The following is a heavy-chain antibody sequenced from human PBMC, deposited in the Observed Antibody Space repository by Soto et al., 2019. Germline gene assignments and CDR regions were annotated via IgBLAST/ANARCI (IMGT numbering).Heavy chain of an antibody. D-gene: IGHD3-3*01. J-gene: IGHJ4*02. V-gene: IGHV3-30-3*01. CDR2: ISYDGSNK. Sequence: QVQLVESGGGVVQPGRSLRLSCAASGFTFSSYAMHWVRQAPGKGLEWVAVISYDGSNKYYADSVKGRFTISRDNSKNTLYLQMNSLRAEDTAVYYCARRGRFLEWLFPYYWGQGTLVTVSS. CDR1: GFTFSSYA. CDR3: ARRGRFLEWLFPYY.